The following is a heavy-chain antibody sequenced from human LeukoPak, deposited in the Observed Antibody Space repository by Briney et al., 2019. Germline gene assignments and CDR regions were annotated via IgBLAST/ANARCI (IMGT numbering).Heavy chain of an antibody. V-gene: IGHV3-30-3*01. CDR2: ISYDGSNK. CDR1: GFTFSSYA. D-gene: IGHD6-19*01. CDR3: ARDRYSSGWNWFDP. J-gene: IGHJ5*02. Sequence: PGGSLRLSCAASGFTFSSYAMHWVRQAPGKGLEWVAVISYDGSNKYYADSVKGRFTISRDNPKNTLYLQMNSLRAEDTAVYYCARDRYSSGWNWFDPWGQGTPVTVSS.